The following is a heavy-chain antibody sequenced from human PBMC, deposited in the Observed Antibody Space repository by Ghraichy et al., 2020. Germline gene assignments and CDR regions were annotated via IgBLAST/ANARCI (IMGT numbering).Heavy chain of an antibody. J-gene: IGHJ5*02. Sequence: SQTLSLTCTVSGGSISSYYWSWIRQPPGKGLEWIGYIYTSGSTNYNPSLKSRVTISVDTSKNQFSLKLSSVTAADTAVYYCARHPHRYCSGGSCAGNWFDPWGQGTLVTVSS. CDR2: IYTSGST. D-gene: IGHD2-15*01. CDR1: GGSISSYY. CDR3: ARHPHRYCSGGSCAGNWFDP. V-gene: IGHV4-4*09.